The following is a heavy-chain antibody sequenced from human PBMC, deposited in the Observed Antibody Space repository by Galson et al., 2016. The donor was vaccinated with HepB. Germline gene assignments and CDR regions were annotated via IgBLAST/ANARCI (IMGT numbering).Heavy chain of an antibody. CDR3: TRGWIREYSSGNCGGNGGDH. CDR2: LYASGKT. D-gene: IGHD2-21*01. CDR1: GFIVSSNY. V-gene: IGHV3-53*01. J-gene: IGHJ4*02. Sequence: SLRLSCAASGFIVSSNYMNWVRQAPGNGLEWVSVLYASGKTYYADSVKGRFTISRDNSKNILFLQMNSLRAEDTAVYYCTRGWIREYSSGNCGGNGGDHWGQGTLVTVSS.